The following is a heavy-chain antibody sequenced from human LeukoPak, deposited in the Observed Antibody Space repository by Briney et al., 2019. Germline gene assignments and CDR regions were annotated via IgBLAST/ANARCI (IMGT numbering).Heavy chain of an antibody. D-gene: IGHD3-10*01. CDR3: ARRLGGSGSYYY. J-gene: IGHJ4*02. Sequence: ASETLSLTCTVSGGFISSNIHYWDWIRQPPGKGLEWIGSIYYSGSTYYNPSLKSRVTISVDTSKNQFSLKLRSVTAADTAVYYCARRLGGSGSYYYWGQGTLVTVSS. CDR1: GGFISSNIHY. V-gene: IGHV4-39*01. CDR2: IYYSGST.